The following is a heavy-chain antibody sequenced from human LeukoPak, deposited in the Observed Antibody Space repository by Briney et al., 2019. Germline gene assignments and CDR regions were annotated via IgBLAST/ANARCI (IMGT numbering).Heavy chain of an antibody. CDR1: GGSLSSSDYS. V-gene: IGHV4-30-4*01. CDR3: ARDVAYYDSTGHPIGYMDV. CDR2: IFYSGST. Sequence: SETLSLTCTVSGGSLSSSDYSWCGIRQPPGKGRWWIGYIFYSGSTYYTTSLKSRVSISFDTSKNQFSLRLSSVTAADTAVYYCARDVAYYDSTGHPIGYMDVWGKGTTVTVSS. J-gene: IGHJ6*03. D-gene: IGHD3-22*01.